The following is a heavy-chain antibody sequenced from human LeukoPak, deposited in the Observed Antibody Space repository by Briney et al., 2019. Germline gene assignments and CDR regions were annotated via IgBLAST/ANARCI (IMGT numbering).Heavy chain of an antibody. V-gene: IGHV4-38-2*02. Sequence: SETLSLTCTVSGYSISSSYYWGWIRQPPGKGLEWIGSIYHSGSTYYNPSLKSRVTISVDTSKNQFSLKLSSVTAADTAVYYCARSVEGYCRGGSCYSYSYYMDVWGKGTTVTVSS. J-gene: IGHJ6*03. CDR2: IYHSGST. CDR1: GYSISSSYY. CDR3: ARSVEGYCRGGSCYSYSYYMDV. D-gene: IGHD2-15*01.